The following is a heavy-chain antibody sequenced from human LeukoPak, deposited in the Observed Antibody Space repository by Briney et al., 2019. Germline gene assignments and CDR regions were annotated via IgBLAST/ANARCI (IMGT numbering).Heavy chain of an antibody. J-gene: IGHJ6*03. Sequence: GGSLRLSCAASGFTFSSYGMSWVRQAPGKGLEWVSAISGIGGSTYYADSVKGRFTISRDNSKNTLYLQMNSLRAEDTAVYYCAKGELNYYYYYMAVWGKGTTVTISS. V-gene: IGHV3-23*01. D-gene: IGHD1-7*01. CDR2: ISGIGGST. CDR1: GFTFSSYG. CDR3: AKGELNYYYYYMAV.